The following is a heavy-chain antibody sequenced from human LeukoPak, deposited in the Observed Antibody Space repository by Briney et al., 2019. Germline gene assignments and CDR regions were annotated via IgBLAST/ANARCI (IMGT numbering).Heavy chain of an antibody. J-gene: IGHJ3*02. CDR2: IYSGGST. V-gene: IGHV3-53*01. D-gene: IGHD1-20*01. CDR3: ARLITGYRQYDAFDI. CDR1: GFTVSSNY. Sequence: GGSLRLSCAASGFTVSSNYMSWVRQAPGKGLEWVSVIYSGGSTYYADSVKGRFTISRDNSKNTLYLQMNSLRAEDTAVYYCARLITGYRQYDAFDIWGQGTMVTVSS.